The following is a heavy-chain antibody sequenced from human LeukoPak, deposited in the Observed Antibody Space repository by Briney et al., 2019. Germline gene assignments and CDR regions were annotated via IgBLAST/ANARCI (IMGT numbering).Heavy chain of an antibody. CDR1: GYTFTSYY. CDR3: ARGGAATTNYYYGMDV. D-gene: IGHD5-12*01. CDR2: INPSGGST. J-gene: IGHJ6*02. V-gene: IGHV1-46*01. Sequence: ASVKVSCKASGYTFTSYYMHWVRQAPGQGLEWMGIINPSGGSTSYAQKFQGRVTMTRDTSTSTVYMELSSLRSEDTAVYYCARGGAATTNYYYGMDVWGQGTTVTVSS.